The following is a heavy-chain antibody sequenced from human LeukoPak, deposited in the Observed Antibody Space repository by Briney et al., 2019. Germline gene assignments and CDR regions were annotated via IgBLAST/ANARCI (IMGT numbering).Heavy chain of an antibody. J-gene: IGHJ6*03. CDR1: GYTFTGYY. V-gene: IGHV1-2*02. CDR3: ARGPNIVVVPAAINYYYYMDV. CDR2: INPNSGGT. D-gene: IGHD2-2*02. Sequence: GASVKVSCKASGYTFTGYYMHWVRQAPGQGLEWMGWINPNSGGTNYAQKFQGRVTMTRDTSISTAYMELSRLRSDDTAVYYCARGPNIVVVPAAINYYYYMDVWGKGTTVTVSS.